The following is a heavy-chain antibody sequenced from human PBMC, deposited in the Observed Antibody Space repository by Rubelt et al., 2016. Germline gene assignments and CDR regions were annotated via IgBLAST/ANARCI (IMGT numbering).Heavy chain of an antibody. CDR2: INHSGST. CDR3: ARGELIVVAHDAFDI. D-gene: IGHD3-22*01. J-gene: IGHJ3*02. V-gene: IGHV4-34*01. Sequence: QVQLQQWGAGLLKPSETLSLTCAVYGGSFSGYYWSWIRQPPGKGLEWIGEINHSGSTNYNPSLKSRVTISVDTSKNQFSLKLSSVTAADTAVYYCARGELIVVAHDAFDIWGQGTMGTVSS. CDR1: GGSFSGYY.